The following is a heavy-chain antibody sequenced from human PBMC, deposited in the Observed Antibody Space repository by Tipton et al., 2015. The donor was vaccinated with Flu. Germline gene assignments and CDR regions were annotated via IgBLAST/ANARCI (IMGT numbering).Heavy chain of an antibody. V-gene: IGHV4-61*02. CDR2: IYTSGRT. D-gene: IGHD3-22*01. Sequence: TLSLTCSVSGDSIGSGYCWGWVRQPAGKGLEWIGRIYTSGRTDYNPSLKSRLTISVDTSKNQFSLRLTSVTAADTAVYYCAKLVYFDSSGYYRYYFDYWGQGTLVTVST. CDR3: AKLVYFDSSGYYRYYFDY. CDR1: GDSIGSGYC. J-gene: IGHJ4*02.